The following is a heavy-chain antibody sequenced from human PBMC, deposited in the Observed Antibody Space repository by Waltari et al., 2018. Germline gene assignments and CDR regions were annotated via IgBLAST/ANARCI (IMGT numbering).Heavy chain of an antibody. V-gene: IGHV1-69*12. D-gene: IGHD6-13*01. CDR1: GGTFSSYA. Sequence: QVQLVQSGAEVKKPGSSVKVSCKASGGTFSSYAISWVRQAPGQGLEWMGGIIPIFGTANYAQKFQGRVTITADESTSTAYMELSSLRSEDTAVYYCARAGKYSSSWYDAFDIWGQGTMVTVSS. J-gene: IGHJ3*02. CDR3: ARAGKYSSSWYDAFDI. CDR2: IIPIFGTA.